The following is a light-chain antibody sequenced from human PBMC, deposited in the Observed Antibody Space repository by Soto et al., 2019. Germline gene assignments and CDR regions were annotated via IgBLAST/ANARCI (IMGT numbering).Light chain of an antibody. CDR2: DAS. V-gene: IGKV3-15*01. CDR1: QSVSSN. CDR3: QQYNKWPPT. Sequence: EIVMTQSPATLSVSPGERATLSCRASQSVSSNLAWYQQKPGQAPRLLIHDASTRATDIPARFSGSGSGTEFTLTISSLQSEDFAVYYCQQYNKWPPTFGQGTKVEIK. J-gene: IGKJ1*01.